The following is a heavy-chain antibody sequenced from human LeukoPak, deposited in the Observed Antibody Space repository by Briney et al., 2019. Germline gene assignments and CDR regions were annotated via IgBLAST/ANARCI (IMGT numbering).Heavy chain of an antibody. V-gene: IGHV3-30*14. D-gene: IGHD6-13*01. J-gene: IGHJ5*02. Sequence: PGGSLRLSCAASGFTFSSYAMHWVRQAPGKGLEWVAVISYDGSNKYYADSVKGRFTISRDNSKNTLYLQMNSLRVEDTAVYYCVRKGGSSWFFDPWGQGTLVTVSS. CDR1: GFTFSSYA. CDR2: ISYDGSNK. CDR3: VRKGGSSWFFDP.